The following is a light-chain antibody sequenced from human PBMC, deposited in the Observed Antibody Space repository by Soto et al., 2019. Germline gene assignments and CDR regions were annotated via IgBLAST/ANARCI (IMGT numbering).Light chain of an antibody. CDR3: QQANSFPHT. Sequence: DLQMTQSPSSVSASVGDRVTITCRASQDITKWLAWYQQKPGKAHKLLIDATSSLHSGVPSRFCGSGFGTDFTLSISSLQPEDFATYYCQQANSFPHTLGGGTRVEIK. CDR1: QDITKW. CDR2: ATS. V-gene: IGKV1-12*01. J-gene: IGKJ4*01.